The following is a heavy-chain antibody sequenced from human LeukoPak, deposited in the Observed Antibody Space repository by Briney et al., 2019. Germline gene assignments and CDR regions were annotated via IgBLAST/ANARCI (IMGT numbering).Heavy chain of an antibody. V-gene: IGHV4-59*12. J-gene: IGHJ4*02. CDR1: GGSISSYY. Sequence: PSETLSLTCTVSGGSISSYYWSWIRQPPGKGLEWIGYIYYSGSTNYNPSLKSRVTMSLDTSKNQFSLRLHSMTAADTAVYYCAKGGMIRGVIDYWGQGALVTVSS. CDR3: AKGGMIRGVIDY. CDR2: IYYSGST. D-gene: IGHD3-10*01.